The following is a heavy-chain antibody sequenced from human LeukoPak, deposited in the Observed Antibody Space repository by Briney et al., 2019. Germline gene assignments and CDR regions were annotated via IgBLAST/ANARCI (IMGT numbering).Heavy chain of an antibody. CDR1: GFTCSSYG. Sequence: GGSLRLSCAGSGFTCSSYGMQWVRQAPGKGREGVAVISYDGSNKYYADSGKGRFTISRDNSKNTLYLQMNSLRAEDSAVYYCAKDYSSSLILDYWGQGTLVTVSS. CDR3: AKDYSSSLILDY. J-gene: IGHJ4*02. V-gene: IGHV3-30*18. D-gene: IGHD6-13*01. CDR2: ISYDGSNK.